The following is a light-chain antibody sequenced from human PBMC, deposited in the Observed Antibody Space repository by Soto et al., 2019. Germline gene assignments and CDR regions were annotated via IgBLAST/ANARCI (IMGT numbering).Light chain of an antibody. CDR1: SSNIGAGYD. Sequence: QSVLTQPPSVSGAPGQRVTISCTGSSSNIGAGYDVHWYQQLPGTAPKLLIYGNSNRPSGVPDRFSGSKSGTSASLAITGLQAGDEADYYCQSYDSRLSAVVFGGGTKVTVL. CDR2: GNS. J-gene: IGLJ2*01. V-gene: IGLV1-40*01. CDR3: QSYDSRLSAVV.